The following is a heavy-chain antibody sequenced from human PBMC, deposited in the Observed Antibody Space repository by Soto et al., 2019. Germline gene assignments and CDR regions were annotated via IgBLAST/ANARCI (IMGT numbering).Heavy chain of an antibody. CDR3: ARENIAVADARANYYMDV. V-gene: IGHV3-13*01. J-gene: IGHJ6*03. D-gene: IGHD6-19*01. Sequence: GGSLRLSCAASGFTFSSYDMHWVRQATGKGLEWVSAIGTAGDTYYPGSVKGRFTISRENAKNSLYLQMNSLRAGDTAVYYCARENIAVADARANYYMDVWGKGTTVTVSS. CDR1: GFTFSSYD. CDR2: IGTAGDT.